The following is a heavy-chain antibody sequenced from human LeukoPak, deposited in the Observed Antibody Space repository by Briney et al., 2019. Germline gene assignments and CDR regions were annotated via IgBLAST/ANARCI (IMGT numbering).Heavy chain of an antibody. CDR2: IKSKTDGGTA. CDR3: AAFAAGG. CDR1: GFTFSSAW. V-gene: IGHV3-15*01. J-gene: IGHJ4*02. Sequence: GGSLRLSCAASGFTFSSAWMSWVRQAPGKGLEWVGRIKSKTDGGTADYAAPVKGRITISRDDSNNTLDLQMNSLETADTAVYYCAAFAAGGWGQGTLVTVSS. D-gene: IGHD2-15*01.